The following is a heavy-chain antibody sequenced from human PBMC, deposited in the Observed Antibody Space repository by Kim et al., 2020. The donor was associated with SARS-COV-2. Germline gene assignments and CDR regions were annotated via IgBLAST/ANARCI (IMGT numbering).Heavy chain of an antibody. CDR3: AKNNFSRRFDY. D-gene: IGHD1-20*01. J-gene: IGHJ4*02. CDR1: GFTFSSYG. CDR2: ISYDGINK. V-gene: IGHV3-30*18. Sequence: GGSLRLSCAASGFTFSSYGMHWVRQAPGKWLEWVAVISYDGINKYYADSVKGRFTISRDNSKNTLYLQMNSLRAEDTAVYYCAKNNFSRRFDYWGQGTLVTVSS.